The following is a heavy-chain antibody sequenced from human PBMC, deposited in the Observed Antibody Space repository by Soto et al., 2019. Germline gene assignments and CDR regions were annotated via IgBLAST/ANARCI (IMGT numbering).Heavy chain of an antibody. CDR2: ISSSSSTI. V-gene: IGHV3-48*01. CDR3: ARAPYSSGYRGAFDI. J-gene: IGHJ3*02. Sequence: GGSLRLSCAASGFTFSSYSMNWVRQAPGKGLEWVSYISSSSSTIYYADSVKGRFTISRDNAKNSLYLQMNSLRAGDTAVYYCARAPYSSGYRGAFDIWGQGTMVTVSS. D-gene: IGHD6-19*01. CDR1: GFTFSSYS.